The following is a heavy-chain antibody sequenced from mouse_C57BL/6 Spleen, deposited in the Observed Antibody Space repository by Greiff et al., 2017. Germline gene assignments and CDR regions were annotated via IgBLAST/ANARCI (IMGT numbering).Heavy chain of an antibody. Sequence: EVMLVESGGGLVKPGGSLKLSCAASGFTFSSYAMSWVRQTPEKRLEWVATISDGGSYTYYPDNVKGRFTISRDNAKNNLYMQMSKLKSEDTAVYYCAREGGYPEGYFDVWGTGTTVTVSS. CDR2: ISDGGSYT. CDR3: AREGGYPEGYFDV. CDR1: GFTFSSYA. V-gene: IGHV5-4*01. J-gene: IGHJ1*03.